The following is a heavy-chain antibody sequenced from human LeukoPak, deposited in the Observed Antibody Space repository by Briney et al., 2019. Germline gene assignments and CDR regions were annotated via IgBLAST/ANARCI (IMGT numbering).Heavy chain of an antibody. CDR3: ARRGLKTYYCDSSGYPDAFDI. CDR2: IYPGDSDT. J-gene: IGHJ3*02. D-gene: IGHD3-22*01. Sequence: GESLKISCKGSGYSFTSYWIGWVRQMPGKGLEWMGIIYPGDSDTRYSPSFQGQVTISADKSISTAYLQWSSLKASDTAMYYCARRGLKTYYCDSSGYPDAFDIWGQGTMVTVSS. V-gene: IGHV5-51*01. CDR1: GYSFTSYW.